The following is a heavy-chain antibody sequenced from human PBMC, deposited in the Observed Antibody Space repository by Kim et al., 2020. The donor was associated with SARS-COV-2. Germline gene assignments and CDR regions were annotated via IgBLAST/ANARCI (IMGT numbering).Heavy chain of an antibody. V-gene: IGHV4-31*02. CDR3: ARTKITGTSPSRFDY. Sequence: PSPKSRVTISVDTSKNQCSRKLSSVTAADTAVYYCARTKITGTSPSRFDYWGQGTLVTVSS. J-gene: IGHJ4*02. D-gene: IGHD1-20*01.